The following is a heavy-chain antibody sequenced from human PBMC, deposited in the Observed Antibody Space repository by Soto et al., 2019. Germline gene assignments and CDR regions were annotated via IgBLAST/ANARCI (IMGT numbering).Heavy chain of an antibody. V-gene: IGHV3-30-3*01. D-gene: IGHD2-15*01. J-gene: IGHJ6*02. CDR2: ISYDGNNK. CDR3: ARAGCDGGSCYTLVGLRYGMDV. CDR1: GFILSTYA. Sequence: QVQLVESGGGVVQPGRSLRLSCAASGFILSTYAMYWVRQAPGKGLEWVAVISYDGNNKYYADSVKGGFTISRDNSKNTLYLQMNSLRAEDTAVYYCARAGCDGGSCYTLVGLRYGMDVWGQGTTVTVSS.